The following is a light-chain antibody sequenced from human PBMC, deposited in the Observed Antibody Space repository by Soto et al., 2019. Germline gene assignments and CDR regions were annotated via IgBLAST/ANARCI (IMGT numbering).Light chain of an antibody. CDR1: SSNIGSDT. J-gene: IGLJ1*01. CDR2: NNN. Sequence: SVLTQPPSASGTPGQRVTISCSGSSSNIGSDTVNWYQQLPGTAPRLLIYNNNQRPSGVPDRFSGSKSGTSASLAISGLQSEDEADYYCAAWDDSLNGFYVFGTGTKVTVL. V-gene: IGLV1-44*01. CDR3: AAWDDSLNGFYV.